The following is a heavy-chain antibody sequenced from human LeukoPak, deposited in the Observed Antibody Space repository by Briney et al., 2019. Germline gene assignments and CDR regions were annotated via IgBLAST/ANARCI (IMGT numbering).Heavy chain of an antibody. CDR2: IYHSGGT. CDR1: GGSLSSDH. Sequence: SETLSLTCTVSGGSLSSDHWSWIRQPPGKGLEWIGYIYHSGGTYYNPSLESRVTVSVDTSKKHFSLKLTSVTAADTAVYYCARVGGFHLQFDPWGQGTLVTVSS. CDR3: ARVGGFHLQFDP. J-gene: IGHJ5*02. V-gene: IGHV4-59*01. D-gene: IGHD3-16*01.